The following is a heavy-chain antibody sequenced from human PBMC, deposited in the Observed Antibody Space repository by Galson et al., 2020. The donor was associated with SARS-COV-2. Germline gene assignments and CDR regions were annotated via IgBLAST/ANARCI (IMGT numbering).Heavy chain of an antibody. D-gene: IGHD2-21*02. Sequence: GGSLRLSCAASGFTFSTYTMNWVRQAPGKGLEWVSSISSSSMYIYYEDSVKGRFTISRDSAKNSLYLQMISLRAEDTAVYYCAREEGGNSDWYFDLWGRGTLVTVSS. CDR3: AREEGGNSDWYFDL. CDR2: ISSSSMYI. J-gene: IGHJ2*01. V-gene: IGHV3-21*01. CDR1: GFTFSTYT.